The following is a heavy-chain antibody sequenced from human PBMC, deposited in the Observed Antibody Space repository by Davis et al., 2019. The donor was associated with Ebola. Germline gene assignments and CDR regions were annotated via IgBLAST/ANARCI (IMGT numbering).Heavy chain of an antibody. V-gene: IGHV3-33*01. D-gene: IGHD2-21*02. Sequence: PGGSLRLSCAASGFTFSSYGMHWVRQAPGKGLEWVAVIWYDGSNKYYADSVKGRFTISRDNSKNTLYLQMNSLRAEDTAVYYCARDFSAGDSYGSDYWGQGTLVTVSS. CDR3: ARDFSAGDSYGSDY. J-gene: IGHJ4*02. CDR2: IWYDGSNK. CDR1: GFTFSSYG.